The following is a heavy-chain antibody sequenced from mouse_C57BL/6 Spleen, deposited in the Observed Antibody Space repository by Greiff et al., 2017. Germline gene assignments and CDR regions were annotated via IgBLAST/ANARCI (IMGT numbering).Heavy chain of an antibody. D-gene: IGHD2-3*01. Sequence: QVQLQQPGTELVKPGASVKLSCKASGYTFTSYWMHWVKQRPGQGLEWIGNINPSNGGTNYNEKFKDKATLTADKSSSTVYMELSRLTSEDSAVYFCARHEEGGYSYAMDYWGQGTSVTVSS. V-gene: IGHV1-53*01. CDR3: ARHEEGGYSYAMDY. J-gene: IGHJ4*01. CDR2: INPSNGGT. CDR1: GYTFTSYW.